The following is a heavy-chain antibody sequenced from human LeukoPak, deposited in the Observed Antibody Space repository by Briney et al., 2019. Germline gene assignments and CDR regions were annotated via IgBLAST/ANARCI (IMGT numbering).Heavy chain of an antibody. CDR2: INPNSGFA. V-gene: IGHV1-2*02. CDR3: ARGQQWLEAFDY. D-gene: IGHD6-19*01. Sequence: EASVKVSCKASGYTFTGYYMHWVRQAPGQGLQWMGWINPNSGFAHYPQNFQGRLTMTRDTSISTVYMELSRLRSDDTAVYYCARGQQWLEAFDYWGLGTLVTVSS. J-gene: IGHJ4*02. CDR1: GYTFTGYY.